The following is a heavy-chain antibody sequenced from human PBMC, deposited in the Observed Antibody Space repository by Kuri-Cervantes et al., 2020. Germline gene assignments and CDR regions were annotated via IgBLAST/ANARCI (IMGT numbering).Heavy chain of an antibody. J-gene: IGHJ5*02. CDR1: GYTFTGYY. CDR3: ARGRTQNWFDP. D-gene: IGHD1-7*01. V-gene: IGHV1-2*04. Sequence: DSVNVSCKASGYTFTGYYMHWVRQALGQGLEWMGWINPNSGGTNYAQKFQGWVTMTRDTSISTAYMELSRLRSDDTAVYYCARGRTQNWFDPWGQGTLVTVSS. CDR2: INPNSGGT.